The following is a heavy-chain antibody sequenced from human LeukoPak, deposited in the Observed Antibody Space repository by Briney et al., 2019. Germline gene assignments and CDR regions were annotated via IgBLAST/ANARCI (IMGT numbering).Heavy chain of an antibody. CDR2: ISASGGT. CDR3: ARSPHNSAWYEKWFDP. J-gene: IGHJ5*02. Sequence: SEALSFTGTVSGGSISTYYWSWIRQPPGKGLEWIADISASGGTNYNPSLESRVTVSIDSSKNQFSLKLSSVTAADTAVFYCARSPHNSAWYEKWFDPWGKGPVDPVSS. CDR1: GGSISTYY. V-gene: IGHV4-4*08. D-gene: IGHD6-19*01.